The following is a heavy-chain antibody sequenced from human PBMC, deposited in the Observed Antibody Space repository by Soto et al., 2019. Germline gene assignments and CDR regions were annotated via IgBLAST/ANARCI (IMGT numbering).Heavy chain of an antibody. J-gene: IGHJ4*02. V-gene: IGHV1-18*01. CDR1: GYTFTSYG. D-gene: IGHD6-13*01. CDR3: ARDRAGSSWYGPVGY. Sequence: QVQLVQSGAEVKKPGASVKVSCKASGYTFTSYGISWVRQAPGQGLEWMGWFSAYNGNTNYAHKLQGRVTMTTDTSTSTVYMELRSLRSDDTAVYYCARDRAGSSWYGPVGYWGQGTLVTVSS. CDR2: FSAYNGNT.